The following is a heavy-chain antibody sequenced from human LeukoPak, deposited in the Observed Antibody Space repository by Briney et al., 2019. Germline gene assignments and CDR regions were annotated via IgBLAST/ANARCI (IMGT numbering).Heavy chain of an antibody. J-gene: IGHJ3*02. CDR2: IYYSGST. CDR1: GGSISSCY. V-gene: IGHV4-59*12. CDR3: ARDRRDSSGSVAFDI. D-gene: IGHD3-22*01. Sequence: PSETLSLTCTVSGGSISSCYWSWIRQPPGKGLEWIGYIYYSGSTNYNPSLKSRVTISVDKSKNQFSLKLSSVTAADTAVYYCARDRRDSSGSVAFDIWGQGTMVTV.